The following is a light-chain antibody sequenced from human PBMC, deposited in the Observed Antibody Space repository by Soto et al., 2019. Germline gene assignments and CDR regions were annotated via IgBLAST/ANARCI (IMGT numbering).Light chain of an antibody. CDR3: QQYGTSWT. CDR2: GAS. Sequence: EIVLTQSPGTLSLSPGERATLSCRASQSVSSSYLAWYQQKPGQAPRLLIYGASSRATDIPDRFSGSGSGTDFTLTISRLEPEDFALYYWQQYGTSWTFGQGTKVEIK. J-gene: IGKJ1*01. V-gene: IGKV3-20*01. CDR1: QSVSSSY.